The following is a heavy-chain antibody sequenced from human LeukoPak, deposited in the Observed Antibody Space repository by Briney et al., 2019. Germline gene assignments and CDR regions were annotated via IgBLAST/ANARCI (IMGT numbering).Heavy chain of an antibody. J-gene: IGHJ4*02. D-gene: IGHD1-26*01. CDR1: GFTFSTYN. Sequence: GGSLRLSCVASGFTFSTYNMNWVRQAPGKGLEWVSYISSSGDTIYYADSVKGRFTISRDNAKNSLYLHMNSLRVEDTAVYYCVGEWEQLRWGQGTLVTVSS. V-gene: IGHV3-48*04. CDR3: VGEWEQLR. CDR2: ISSSGDTI.